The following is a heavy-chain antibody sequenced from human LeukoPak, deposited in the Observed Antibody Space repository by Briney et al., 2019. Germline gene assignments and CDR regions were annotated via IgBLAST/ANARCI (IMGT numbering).Heavy chain of an antibody. Sequence: SVKVSCKTSGGTFSDYAISWVRQAPGQGLEWMGGIIPIFGTANYAQKFQGRVTITADKSASTAYVELSSLRSEDMAVYYCARSAGDSFDYWGQGTLVTVSS. J-gene: IGHJ4*02. CDR2: IIPIFGTA. D-gene: IGHD2-21*02. CDR3: ARSAGDSFDY. CDR1: GGTFSDYA. V-gene: IGHV1-69*06.